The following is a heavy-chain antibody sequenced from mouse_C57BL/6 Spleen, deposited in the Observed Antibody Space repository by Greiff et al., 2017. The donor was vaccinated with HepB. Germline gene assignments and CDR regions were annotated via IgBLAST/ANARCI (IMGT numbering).Heavy chain of an antibody. D-gene: IGHD3-2*02. CDR3: TVRAWFAY. CDR1: GFNIKDDY. J-gene: IGHJ3*01. V-gene: IGHV14-4*01. CDR2: IDPENGDT. Sequence: VQLQQSGAELVRPGASVKLSCTASGFNIKDDYMHWVKQRPEQGLEWIGWIDPENGDTEYASKFQGKATITADTSSNTAYLQLSSLTSEDTAVYYFTVRAWFAYWGQGTLVTVSA.